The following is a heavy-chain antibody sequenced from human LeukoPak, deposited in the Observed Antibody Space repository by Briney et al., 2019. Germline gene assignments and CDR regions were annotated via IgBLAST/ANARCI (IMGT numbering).Heavy chain of an antibody. CDR1: GFTFSSYA. D-gene: IGHD5-24*01. V-gene: IGHV3-30-3*01. J-gene: IGHJ3*02. CDR2: ISYDGSNK. Sequence: GRSLRLSCAASGFTFSSYAMHWVRQAPGKGLEWVAVISYDGSNKYYAASVKGRFTISRDNSKNTLYLQMNSLRAEDTAVYYCARSEREMAKMGLAFDIWGQGTMVTVSS. CDR3: ARSEREMAKMGLAFDI.